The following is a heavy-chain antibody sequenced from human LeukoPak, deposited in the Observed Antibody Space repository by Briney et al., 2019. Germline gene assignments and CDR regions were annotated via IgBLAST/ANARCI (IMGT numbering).Heavy chain of an antibody. J-gene: IGHJ6*03. CDR2: MNPNSGNT. CDR3: ARAPSWNYNRYYYYYVDV. V-gene: IGHV1-8*03. CDR1: GYTFTIFD. D-gene: IGHD1-7*01. Sequence: ASVKVSCKTSGYTFTIFDSNRVRQAFGHGPEWMGWMNPNSGNTGYAEKFQGRVTITKNTSINTAYMELSSLRSDDTAVYYCARAPSWNYNRYYYYYVDVWGRGTTVTVSS.